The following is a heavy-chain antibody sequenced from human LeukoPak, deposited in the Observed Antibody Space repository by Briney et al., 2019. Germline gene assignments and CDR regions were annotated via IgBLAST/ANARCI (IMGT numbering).Heavy chain of an antibody. CDR2: IGSSSTYK. CDR3: AIYGLGIGDAFDI. Sequence: GGSLRLSCAASGFTFSSYSMNWVRQAPGKGLEWVSSIGSSSTYKYYADSVKGRFTISRDNAKNSLYLQMNSLRPEDTAVYYCAIYGLGIGDAFDIWGEGTMVTVSS. J-gene: IGHJ3*02. D-gene: IGHD3-10*01. V-gene: IGHV3-21*01. CDR1: GFTFSSYS.